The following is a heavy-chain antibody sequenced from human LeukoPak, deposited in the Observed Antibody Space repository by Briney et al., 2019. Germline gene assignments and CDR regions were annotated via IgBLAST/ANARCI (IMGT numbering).Heavy chain of an antibody. D-gene: IGHD3-22*01. Sequence: ASVKVSRKASGYTFTGYYMHWVRQAPGQGLEWMGWINPNSGGTNYAQKFQGRATMTRDTSISTAYMELSRLRSDDTAVYYCARALKYYDSSGYYFHYFDHWGQGTLVTVSS. CDR1: GYTFTGYY. V-gene: IGHV1-2*02. J-gene: IGHJ4*02. CDR2: INPNSGGT. CDR3: ARALKYYDSSGYYFHYFDH.